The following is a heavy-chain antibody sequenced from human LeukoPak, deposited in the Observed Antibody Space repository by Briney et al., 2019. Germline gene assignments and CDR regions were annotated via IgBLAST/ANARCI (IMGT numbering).Heavy chain of an antibody. V-gene: IGHV3-48*03. J-gene: IGHJ3*02. CDR2: ISISGSTI. CDR3: AREGLWGAARDAFDI. CDR1: GFTFSSYE. Sequence: GGCVRLSCAASGFTFSSYEMNWARQAPGKGLEWVSYISISGSTIYYADSVKGRLTISRDNAKNSLYLQMNSLRVEDTAVYYCAREGLWGAARDAFDIWGQGTLVTVSS. D-gene: IGHD6-6*01.